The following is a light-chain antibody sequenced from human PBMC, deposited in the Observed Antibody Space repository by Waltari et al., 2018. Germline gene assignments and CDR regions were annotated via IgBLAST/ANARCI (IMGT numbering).Light chain of an antibody. V-gene: IGLV2-14*03. J-gene: IGLJ2*01. Sequence: QSALTQPASVSGSPGQSITISCTRPSSDVGGYNYVSWYQQHPGKAPKLMIYDVSSRPSGVSNRFSASKSGNTASLTISGLQAEDEAHYYCSSYTSSSTQVFGGGTKLTVL. CDR1: SSDVGGYNY. CDR2: DVS. CDR3: SSYTSSSTQV.